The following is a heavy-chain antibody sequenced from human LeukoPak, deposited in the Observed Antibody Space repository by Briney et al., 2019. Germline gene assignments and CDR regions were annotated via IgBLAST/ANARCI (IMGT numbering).Heavy chain of an antibody. CDR1: GFTFSSYS. Sequence: GGSLRLSCVASGFTFSSYSMTWVRQAPGKGLEWVSYISSSSSTIYYADSVKGRFTISRDNAKNSLYLQMNSLRAEDTAVYYCARDLAVAVGWFDPWGQGTLVTVSS. CDR3: ARDLAVAVGWFDP. CDR2: ISSSSSTI. D-gene: IGHD6-19*01. J-gene: IGHJ5*02. V-gene: IGHV3-48*01.